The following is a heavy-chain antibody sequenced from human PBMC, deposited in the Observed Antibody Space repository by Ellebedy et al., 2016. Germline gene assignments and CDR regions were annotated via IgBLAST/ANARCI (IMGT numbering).Heavy chain of an antibody. CDR1: GFTVSSYW. D-gene: IGHD3-22*01. V-gene: IGHV3-74*01. CDR2: INSDESSI. J-gene: IGHJ3*02. Sequence: GESLKISCAASGFTVSSYWMHWVRQVPGKGLVWVSRINSDESSIDYADSVKGRFTISRDNAKNSLYLQMNSLRAEDTAVYYCARDRFPLYMIDGGLHAFDIWGQGTMVTVSS. CDR3: ARDRFPLYMIDGGLHAFDI.